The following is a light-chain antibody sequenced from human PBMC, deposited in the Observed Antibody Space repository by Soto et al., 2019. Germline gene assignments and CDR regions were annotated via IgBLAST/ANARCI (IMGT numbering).Light chain of an antibody. CDR1: ALPKQY. CDR2: KDS. J-gene: IGLJ2*01. Sequence: SYELTQPPSVSVSPGQTARITCSGDALPKQYAYWYQQKPGQAPVLVIYKDSERPSGIPERFSGSSSGTTVTLTISGVQAEYEADYYCQSAAISGTSVVFGGGTKLTVL. V-gene: IGLV3-25*03. CDR3: QSAAISGTSVV.